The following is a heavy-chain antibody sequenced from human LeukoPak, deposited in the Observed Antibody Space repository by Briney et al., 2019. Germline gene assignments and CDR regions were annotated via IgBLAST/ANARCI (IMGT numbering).Heavy chain of an antibody. Sequence: GGSLRLSCAASGFTFSSYAMSWVRQAPGKGLEWVSAISGSGGSTYYADSVKGRFTISRDNSKNTLYLQMNSLRAEDTAVYYCARRREQLLWFGVPKYFDYWGQGTLVTVSS. CDR2: ISGSGGST. V-gene: IGHV3-23*01. J-gene: IGHJ4*02. D-gene: IGHD3-10*01. CDR3: ARRREQLLWFGVPKYFDY. CDR1: GFTFSSYA.